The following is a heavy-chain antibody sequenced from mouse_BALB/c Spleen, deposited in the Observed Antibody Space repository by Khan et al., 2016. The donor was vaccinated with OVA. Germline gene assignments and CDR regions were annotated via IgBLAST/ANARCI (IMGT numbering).Heavy chain of an antibody. D-gene: IGHD2-14*01. Sequence: VQLQQSGPDLVKPGASVKLSCKASGFSFTIYDMSWVKQSHGKSLEWIGRVNPTTDNINYNQEFKGKAILPVDKSSNTAYLELTCLTSEDSAVFVCARGYDFVASWGQGTLVTVSA. CDR3: ARGYDFVAS. CDR2: VNPTTDNI. CDR1: GFSFTIYD. J-gene: IGHJ3*01. V-gene: IGHV1-43*01.